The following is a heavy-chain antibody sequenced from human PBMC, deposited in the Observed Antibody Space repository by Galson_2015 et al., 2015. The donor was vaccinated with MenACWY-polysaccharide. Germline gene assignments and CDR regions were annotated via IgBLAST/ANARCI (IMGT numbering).Heavy chain of an antibody. V-gene: IGHV1-8*01. Sequence: SVKVSCKASGYTFTSYDINWVRQATGQGLEWMGWMNPNSGNTGYAQKFQGRVTMTRNTSISTAYMELSSLRSEDTAVYYCSRAHSYYGFYSSMAFWGKGTTVTVSS. CDR1: GYTFTSYD. CDR3: SRAHSYYGFYSSMAF. J-gene: IGHJ6*03. D-gene: IGHD4-11*01. CDR2: MNPNSGNT.